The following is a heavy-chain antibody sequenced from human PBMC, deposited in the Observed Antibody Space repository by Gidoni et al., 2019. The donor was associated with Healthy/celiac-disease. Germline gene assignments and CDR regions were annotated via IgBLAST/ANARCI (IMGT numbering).Heavy chain of an antibody. J-gene: IGHJ4*02. Sequence: QVQLVASGGGVVQPGRSLRLSCAASGFTFSSYAMHWVRQAPGKGLEWVAVISYDGSNKYYADSVKGRFTISRDNSKNTLYLQMNSLRAEDTAVYYCARTYDSSGYYYLDYWGQGTLVTVSS. V-gene: IGHV3-30-3*01. CDR1: GFTFSSYA. CDR2: ISYDGSNK. D-gene: IGHD3-22*01. CDR3: ARTYDSSGYYYLDY.